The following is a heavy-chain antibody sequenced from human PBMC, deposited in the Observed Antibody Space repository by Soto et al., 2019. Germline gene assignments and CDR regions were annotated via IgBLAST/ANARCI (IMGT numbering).Heavy chain of an antibody. CDR1: GLTVSGTKY. Sequence: DVQLVESGGGLIQPGESLRLSCAAFGLTVSGTKYVAWVRQAPGKGLEWVSALYGGFGSFYADSLKGRLTTSSDRSKSTVYLQMNDLRPDDTAVYYCASWHEREHAYDVWGQGTTVIVSS. CDR3: ASWHEREHAYDV. D-gene: IGHD1-1*01. V-gene: IGHV3-53*01. J-gene: IGHJ3*01. CDR2: LYGGFGS.